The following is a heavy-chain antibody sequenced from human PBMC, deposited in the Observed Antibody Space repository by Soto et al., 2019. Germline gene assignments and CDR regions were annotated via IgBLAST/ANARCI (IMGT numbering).Heavy chain of an antibody. J-gene: IGHJ5*02. V-gene: IGHV4-30-4*01. CDR3: ARALPFDYGDYNWFDP. Sequence: QVRLQESGPGLVKPSQTVSLTCTVSGGSISSGDYYWSWIRQPPGKGLEWIGYIYYSGSTYYNPSLKSRVTISVDTSKNQFSLKLSSVTAADTAVYYCARALPFDYGDYNWFDPSGQGTLVTVSS. CDR1: GGSISSGDYY. CDR2: IYYSGST. D-gene: IGHD4-17*01.